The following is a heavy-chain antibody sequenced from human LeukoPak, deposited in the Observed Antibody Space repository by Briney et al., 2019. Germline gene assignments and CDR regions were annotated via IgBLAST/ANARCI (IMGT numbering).Heavy chain of an antibody. CDR3: ANSYGDYSRYYDSSGYHN. CDR2: ISGSGGST. Sequence: PGGSLRLSCAASGFTFSSYAMSWVRQAPGKGLEWVSAISGSGGSTYYADSVKGRFTISRDNSKNTLYLQMNSLRAEDTAVYYCANSYGDYSRYYDSSGYHNWGQGTLVTVSS. J-gene: IGHJ4*02. V-gene: IGHV3-23*01. D-gene: IGHD3-22*01. CDR1: GFTFSSYA.